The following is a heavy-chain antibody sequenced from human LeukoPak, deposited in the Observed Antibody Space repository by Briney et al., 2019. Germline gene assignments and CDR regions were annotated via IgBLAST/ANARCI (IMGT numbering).Heavy chain of an antibody. D-gene: IGHD6-6*01. CDR1: GGSIRSSSYY. V-gene: IGHV4-39*01. J-gene: IGHJ4*02. CDR3: ATQVGAARTYFDY. Sequence: SETLSLTCAVSGGSIRSSSYYWGWIRQPPGKGLEWIGSIYYSGTTYYNPSLKSRVTISVDTSMNQFSLNLNSVTAADTAVYYCATQVGAARTYFDYWGQGTLVTVSS. CDR2: IYYSGTT.